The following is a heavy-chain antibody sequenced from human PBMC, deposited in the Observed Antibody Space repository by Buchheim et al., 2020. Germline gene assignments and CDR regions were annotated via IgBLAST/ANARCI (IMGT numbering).Heavy chain of an antibody. V-gene: IGHV3-30*04. CDR2: ISYDGSNK. CDR3: ARGNGGYYTYNWFDP. D-gene: IGHD3-3*01. J-gene: IGHJ5*02. CDR1: GFTFSSYA. Sequence: QVQLVESGGGVVQPGRSLRLSCAASGFTFSSYAMHWVRQAPGKGLEWVAVISYDGSNKYYADSVKGRFTISRDNSKNTLYLQMNSLRAEDTVVYYCARGNGGYYTYNWFDPWGQGTL.